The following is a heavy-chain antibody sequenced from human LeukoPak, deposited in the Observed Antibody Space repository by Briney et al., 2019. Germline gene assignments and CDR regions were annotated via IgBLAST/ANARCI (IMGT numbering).Heavy chain of an antibody. J-gene: IGHJ5*02. CDR1: GGSISSGGYY. Sequence: SETLSLTCTVSGGSISSGGYYWSWIRQHPGKGLEWIGYIYYSGSTYYNPSLKSRVTISVDTSKNQFSLKLSSVTAADTAVYYCARAGTTSNWFDPWGQGTLVSVSS. D-gene: IGHD4-17*01. CDR2: IYYSGST. V-gene: IGHV4-31*03. CDR3: ARAGTTSNWFDP.